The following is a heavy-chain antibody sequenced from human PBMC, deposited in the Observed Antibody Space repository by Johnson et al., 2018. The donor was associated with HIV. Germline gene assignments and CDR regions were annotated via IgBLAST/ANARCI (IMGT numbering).Heavy chain of an antibody. CDR2: ISSDGSNK. V-gene: IGHV3-30-3*01. D-gene: IGHD5-24*01. Sequence: QVQLVESGGGVVQPGRSLRLSCAASGFTFSSYAMHWVRQAPGKGLEWVAVISSDGSNKYYADSVKGRFTISRANSKNTLYLQMNSLRAEDTAVYYCARQKNSQGRWLQFDAFDIWGQGTMVTVSS. CDR1: GFTFSSYA. CDR3: ARQKNSQGRWLQFDAFDI. J-gene: IGHJ3*02.